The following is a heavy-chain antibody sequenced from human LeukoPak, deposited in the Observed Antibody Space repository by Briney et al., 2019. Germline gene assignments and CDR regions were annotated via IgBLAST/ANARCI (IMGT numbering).Heavy chain of an antibody. CDR1: GFTFSSYG. V-gene: IGHV3-23*01. CDR2: ISGSGGST. D-gene: IGHD3-22*01. CDR3: ARSLMVAGSGSPY. Sequence: GGSLRLSCAASGFTFSSYGMSWVRQAPGKGLEWVSAISGSGGSTYYADSVKGRSTISRDNSKNTLYLQMNTLRAEDTAVYYCARSLMVAGSGSPYWGQGTLVTVSS. J-gene: IGHJ4*02.